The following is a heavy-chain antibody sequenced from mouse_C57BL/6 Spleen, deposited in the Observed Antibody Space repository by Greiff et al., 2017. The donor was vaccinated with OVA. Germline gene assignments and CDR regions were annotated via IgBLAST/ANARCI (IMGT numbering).Heavy chain of an antibody. D-gene: IGHD2-4*01. CDR3: ARGYDYDRGFAY. CDR2: IYPGDGDT. Sequence: QVQLQQSGPELVKPGASVKISCKASGYAFSSSWMNWVKQRPGKGLEWIGRIYPGDGDTNYNGKFKGKATLTADKSSSTAYMQLSSLTSEDSAVYFCARGYDYDRGFAYWGQGTLVTVSA. J-gene: IGHJ3*01. CDR1: GYAFSSSW. V-gene: IGHV1-82*01.